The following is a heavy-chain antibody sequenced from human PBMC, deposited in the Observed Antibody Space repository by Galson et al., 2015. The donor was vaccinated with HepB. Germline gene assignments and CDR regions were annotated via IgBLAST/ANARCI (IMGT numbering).Heavy chain of an antibody. D-gene: IGHD2-15*01. CDR2: ISTSGGST. CDR1: GFTFSSYA. V-gene: IGHV3-64D*06. Sequence: SLRLSCAASGFTFSSYAMHWVRQAPGKGLEYVSGISTSGGSTYYADSVKGRFTISRDNSKNTLYLQMSSLRAEDTAVFYCVRRGPSSGGYYFDYWGQGTLVTVSS. CDR3: VRRGPSSGGYYFDY. J-gene: IGHJ4*02.